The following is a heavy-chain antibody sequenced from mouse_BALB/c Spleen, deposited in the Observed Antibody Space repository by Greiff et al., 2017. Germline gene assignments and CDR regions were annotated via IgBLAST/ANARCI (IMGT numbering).Heavy chain of an antibody. V-gene: IGHV5-17*02. CDR3: ARSATVDWYFDV. J-gene: IGHJ1*01. CDR2: ISSGSSTI. CDR1: GFTFSSFG. Sequence: DVMLVESGGGLVQPGGSRKLSCAASGFTFSSFGMHWVRQAPEKGLEWVAYISSGSSTIYYADTVKGRFTISRDNPKNTLFLQMTSLRSEDTAMYYCARSATVDWYFDVWGAGTTVTVSS. D-gene: IGHD1-1*01.